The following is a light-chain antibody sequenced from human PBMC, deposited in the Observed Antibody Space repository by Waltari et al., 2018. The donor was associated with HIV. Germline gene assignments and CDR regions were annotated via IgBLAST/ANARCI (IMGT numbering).Light chain of an antibody. J-gene: IGLJ2*01. CDR1: KLGNTF. V-gene: IGLV3-1*01. Sequence: SYELAQPPSVSVSPGQTASITCSGDKLGNTFAAWYQQTPGQSPVVVMYQDRSRPSGIPERVSGSNSGNTATLTISGTQAMDEADYYCQAWDSSTVVFGGGTKLTVL. CDR2: QDR. CDR3: QAWDSSTVV.